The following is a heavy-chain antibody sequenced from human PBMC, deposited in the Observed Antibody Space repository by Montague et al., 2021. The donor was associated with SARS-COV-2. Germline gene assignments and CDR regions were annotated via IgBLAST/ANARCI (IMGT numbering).Heavy chain of an antibody. J-gene: IGHJ4*02. D-gene: IGHD3-22*01. CDR3: ARGRQHFNMIVVVMTGGEYYFDY. CDR2: INHRRTS. Sequence: SETLSLTCAVYGGSFSDYYWSCIRQPPGKRLQGIVEINHRRTSNYNPSLKSRVSISVDTYKNQFSLYLSSVTAADTAVYYCARGRQHFNMIVVVMTGGEYYFDYWGQGTLVTVSS. V-gene: IGHV4-34*01. CDR1: GGSFSDYY.